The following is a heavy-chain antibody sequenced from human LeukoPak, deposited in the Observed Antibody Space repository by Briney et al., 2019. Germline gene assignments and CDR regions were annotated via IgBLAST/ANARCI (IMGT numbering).Heavy chain of an antibody. V-gene: IGHV3-49*03. CDR1: GFTFGDYA. CDR3: TRGPYGSGSYSGY. Sequence: GGSLRLSCTASGFTFGDYAMSWFRQAPGKGLEWVGFIRSKAYGGTTEYAASVKGRFTISRDDSKSIAYLQMNSLKTEDTAVYYCTRGPYGSGSYSGYWGQGTLVTVSS. J-gene: IGHJ4*02. CDR2: IRSKAYGGTT. D-gene: IGHD3-10*01.